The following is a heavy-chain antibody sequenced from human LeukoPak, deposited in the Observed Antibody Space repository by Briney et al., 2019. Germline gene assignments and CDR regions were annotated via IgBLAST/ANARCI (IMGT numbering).Heavy chain of an antibody. CDR1: GGSISSYY. CDR2: IYYSGIT. CDR3: AGERNGYNPD. D-gene: IGHD5-24*01. Sequence: SETLSLTCTVSGGSISSYYWSWIRQPPGKGLEWIGYIYYSGITKYNPSLMSRVSMSVDTSKNQFSLKLRSVTPADTAVYYCAGERNGYNPDWGQGTLVTVSS. J-gene: IGHJ4*02. V-gene: IGHV4-59*01.